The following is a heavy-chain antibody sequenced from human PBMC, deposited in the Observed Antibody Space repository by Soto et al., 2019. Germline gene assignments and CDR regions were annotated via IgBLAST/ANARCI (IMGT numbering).Heavy chain of an antibody. CDR2: IYSGGST. V-gene: IGHV3-53*01. D-gene: IGHD1-7*01. Sequence: GGSLRLSCAASGFTVSSNYMSWVRQAPGKGLEWVSVIYSGGSTYYADSVKGRFTISRDNSKNTLYLQMNSLRAEDTAVYYCARENWNYYFDYWGQGTLVTVSS. J-gene: IGHJ4*02. CDR3: ARENWNYYFDY. CDR1: GFTVSSNY.